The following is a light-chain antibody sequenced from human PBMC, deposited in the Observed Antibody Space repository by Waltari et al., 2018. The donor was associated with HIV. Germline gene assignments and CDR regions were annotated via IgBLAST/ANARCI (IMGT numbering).Light chain of an antibody. Sequence: QSVLTQPPSGQRVTISCTGSSSNIGAGYHVHWYQQLPGTAPKLLIYGNSNRPSGVPDRFSGSKSGTSASLAITGLQAEDEADYHCQSHDSSLSGYVFGTGTKVTVL. J-gene: IGLJ1*01. CDR3: QSHDSSLSGYV. CDR2: GNS. V-gene: IGLV1-40*01. CDR1: SSNIGAGYH.